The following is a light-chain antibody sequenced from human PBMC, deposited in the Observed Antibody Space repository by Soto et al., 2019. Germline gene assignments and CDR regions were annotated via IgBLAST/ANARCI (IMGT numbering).Light chain of an antibody. CDR2: EVS. CDR3: QQSYSTPPT. CDR1: QSLLHSDGKTY. Sequence: DIVMTQTPLSLSVTPGQPSSIPFNSSQSLLHSDGKTYLYWYLQKPGQPPQLLIYEVSNRFSGVPDRFSGSGSGTDFTLTISSLQPEDFATYYCQQSYSTPPTFGGGTKVDIK. J-gene: IGKJ4*01. V-gene: IGKV2D-29*01.